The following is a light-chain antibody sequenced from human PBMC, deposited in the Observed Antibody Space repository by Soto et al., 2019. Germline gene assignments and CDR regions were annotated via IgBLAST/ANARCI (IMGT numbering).Light chain of an antibody. Sequence: QSVLTQPRAVSGSPGQSVTISCTGTSSDVGGYYFVSWYQQHPGKAPKLMISDVSKRPSGVPDRFSGSKSGNTASLTISGLQAEDEAAYYCSSYTSSSTLYVFGTGTKVTVL. CDR3: SSYTSSSTLYV. CDR2: DVS. CDR1: SSDVGGYYF. V-gene: IGLV2-11*01. J-gene: IGLJ1*01.